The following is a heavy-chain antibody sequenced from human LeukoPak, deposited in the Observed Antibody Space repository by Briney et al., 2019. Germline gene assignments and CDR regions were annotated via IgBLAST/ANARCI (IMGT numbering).Heavy chain of an antibody. D-gene: IGHD6-25*01. CDR1: GFTFDDCA. Sequence: GGSLRLSCAASGFTFDDCAMHWVRQAPGKGLEWVSGISWNSGSIGYADSVKGRFTISRDNAKNSLYLQMNSLRAEDTALYYCAKDPTSIAAAGYYFDYWGQGTLVTVSS. V-gene: IGHV3-9*01. CDR2: ISWNSGSI. CDR3: AKDPTSIAAAGYYFDY. J-gene: IGHJ4*02.